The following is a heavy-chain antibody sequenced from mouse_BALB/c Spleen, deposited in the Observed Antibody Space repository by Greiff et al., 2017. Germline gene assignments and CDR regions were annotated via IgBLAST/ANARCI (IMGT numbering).Heavy chain of an antibody. CDR2: IDPYNGGT. D-gene: IGHD2-3*01. J-gene: IGHJ1*01. CDR1: GYAFTSYN. V-gene: IGHV1S135*01. Sequence: EVKLMESGPELVKPRASVKVSCKASGYAFTSYNMYWVKQSHGKSLEWIGYIDPYNGGTSYNQKFKGKATLTVDKSSSTAYMHLNSLTSEDSAVYYCARGYDGYWYFDVWGAGTTVTVSS. CDR3: ARGYDGYWYFDV.